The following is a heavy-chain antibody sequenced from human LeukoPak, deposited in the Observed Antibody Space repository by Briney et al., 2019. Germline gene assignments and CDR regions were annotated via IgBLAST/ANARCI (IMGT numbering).Heavy chain of an antibody. CDR2: IYYSGST. J-gene: IGHJ4*02. V-gene: IGHV4-59*01. D-gene: IGHD6-19*01. CDR3: ARDRGSGWYETAFDY. Sequence: PSETLSLTCTVSSGSISSYYWSWLRQPPGKGLEGIGYIYYSGSTNYNPSLKSRVTISVDTSKNQFSLKLSSVTAADTAVYYCARDRGSGWYETAFDYWGQGTLVTVSS. CDR1: SGSISSYY.